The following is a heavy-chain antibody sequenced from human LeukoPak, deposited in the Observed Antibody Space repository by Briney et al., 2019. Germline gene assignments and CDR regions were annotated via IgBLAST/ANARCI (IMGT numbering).Heavy chain of an antibody. CDR1: GYTFTSYG. Sequence: ASVKVSCKSSGYTFTSYGISWLRQPACKGFMWPSLIVPYNGNTNYAQKLQGRVTMTTDTSTSTAYMELRSLRSDDTAVYYCARFGYYGSGSHYYYYGMDVWGQGTTVTVSS. V-gene: IGHV1-18*01. CDR3: ARFGYYGSGSHYYYYGMDV. D-gene: IGHD3-10*01. CDR2: IVPYNGNT. J-gene: IGHJ6*02.